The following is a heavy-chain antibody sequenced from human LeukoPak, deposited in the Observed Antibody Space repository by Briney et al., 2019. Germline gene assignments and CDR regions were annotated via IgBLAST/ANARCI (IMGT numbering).Heavy chain of an antibody. CDR1: GFTFSRHG. Sequence: GGSLRLSCAPSGFTFSRHGMHWVRQAPGKGLEWVAIISNDGSRKYYAHSVEGRFTISRDNSKNTLYLQMNSLRVEDTAVYYCARDFVRRVVPAASGGMDVWGQGTTVTVSS. V-gene: IGHV3-30*03. CDR3: ARDFVRRVVPAASGGMDV. D-gene: IGHD2-2*01. CDR2: ISNDGSRK. J-gene: IGHJ6*02.